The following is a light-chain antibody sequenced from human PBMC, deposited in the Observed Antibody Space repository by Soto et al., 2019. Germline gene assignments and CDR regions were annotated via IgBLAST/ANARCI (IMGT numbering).Light chain of an antibody. V-gene: IGKV2-28*01. CDR1: QSLLHSNGYNY. CDR2: WRS. Sequence: DIVMIQSPLSLPVTPGEPASISCRSSQSLLHSNGYNYLDWYLQNPGQSPQLLIYWRSNRAPGVPDRFSGVRSGTDFSLKINKVEAEDVGAYFCMQGLQTPPPFGQGTKVEI. CDR3: MQGLQTPPP. J-gene: IGKJ1*01.